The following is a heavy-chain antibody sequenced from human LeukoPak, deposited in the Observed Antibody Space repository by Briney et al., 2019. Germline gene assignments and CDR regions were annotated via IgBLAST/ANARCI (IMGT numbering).Heavy chain of an antibody. CDR1: GGTFSGFA. V-gene: IGHV1-69*13. J-gene: IGHJ4*02. CDR3: ASGVVPAAMREYYFDY. CDR2: FSPIFGTA. Sequence: ASVKFSCKAFGGTFSGFAFGWVRQAPGQGLEWLGGFSPIFGTANYAQKFQGRVTITADESTSTAYMELSSLRSEDTAVYYCASGVVPAAMREYYFDYWGQGTLVTVSS. D-gene: IGHD2-2*01.